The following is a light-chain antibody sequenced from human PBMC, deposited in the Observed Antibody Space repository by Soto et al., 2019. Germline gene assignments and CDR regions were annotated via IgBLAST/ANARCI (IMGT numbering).Light chain of an antibody. Sequence: QAVVTQEPSLTVSPGGTVTLTCASSTGAVTSGYYPSWFQQKPGLAPRALIYTTSNKYSWTPARFSGSLLGGKAALTLSGVKPEDEAEYYCLLYYGGAVVFGGGTKLTVL. CDR1: TGAVTSGYY. CDR2: TTS. CDR3: LLYYGGAVV. J-gene: IGLJ2*01. V-gene: IGLV7-43*01.